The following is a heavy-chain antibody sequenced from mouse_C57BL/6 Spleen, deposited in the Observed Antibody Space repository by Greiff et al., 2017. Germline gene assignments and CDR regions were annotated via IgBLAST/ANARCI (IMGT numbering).Heavy chain of an antibody. CDR3: ARGDGYYLDY. CDR1: GYSFTSYY. J-gene: IGHJ2*01. V-gene: IGHV1-66*01. D-gene: IGHD2-3*01. CDR2: IYPGSGNT. Sequence: LQESGPELVKPGASVKISCKASGYSFTSYYIHWVKQRPGQGLEWIGWIYPGSGNTKYNEKFKGKATLTADTSSSTAYMQLSSLTSEDSAVYYCARGDGYYLDYWGQGTTLTVSS.